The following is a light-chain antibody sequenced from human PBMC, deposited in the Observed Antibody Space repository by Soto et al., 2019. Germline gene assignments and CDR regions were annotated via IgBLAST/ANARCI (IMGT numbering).Light chain of an antibody. V-gene: IGKV3-15*01. CDR3: QQYNNWPPWT. Sequence: EIVMTQSPATLSVSPGERATLSCRASQSVSSNLAWYQQKPGQAPRLLIYGASTGATGIPARFSGSGPGTEFTPTISTLQSEDFAVYYCQQYNNWPPWTVGQGTKLEIK. CDR1: QSVSSN. CDR2: GAS. J-gene: IGKJ1*01.